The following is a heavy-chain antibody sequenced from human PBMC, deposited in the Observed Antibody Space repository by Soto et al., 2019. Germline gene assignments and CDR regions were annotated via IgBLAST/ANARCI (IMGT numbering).Heavy chain of an antibody. CDR1: GFTFSNAW. D-gene: IGHD3-10*01. CDR3: TTDYRPVRGVRQIDY. CDR2: IKSKTDGGTT. Sequence: GGSLRLSCAASGFTFSNAWMSWVRQAQGKGLEWVGRIKSKTDGGTTDYAAPVKGRFTISRDDSKNTLYLQMNSLKTEDTAVYYCTTDYRPVRGVRQIDYWGQGTLVTVSS. V-gene: IGHV3-15*01. J-gene: IGHJ4*02.